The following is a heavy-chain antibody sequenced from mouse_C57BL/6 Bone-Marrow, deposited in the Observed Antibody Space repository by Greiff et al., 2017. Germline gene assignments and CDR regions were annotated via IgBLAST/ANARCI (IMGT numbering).Heavy chain of an antibody. Sequence: QVQLQQPGAELVKPGASVKLSCKASGYTFTSYWMQWVKQRPGQGLEWIGEIDPSDSYTNYNQKFKGKATLTVDTSSSTAYMQLSSLSSEDSAFYYCARTSWFAYWGQGTLVTVSA. V-gene: IGHV1-50*01. J-gene: IGHJ3*01. CDR2: IDPSDSYT. CDR3: ARTSWFAY. CDR1: GYTFTSYW.